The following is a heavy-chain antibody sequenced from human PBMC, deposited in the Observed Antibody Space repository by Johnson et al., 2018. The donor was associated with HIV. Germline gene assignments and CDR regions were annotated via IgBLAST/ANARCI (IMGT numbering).Heavy chain of an antibody. CDR2: ISYDGSNK. V-gene: IGHV3-30-3*01. CDR1: GFTFSSYA. CDR3: AREFGDLRAFDI. Sequence: VQLVESGGGVVQPGRSLRLSCAASGFTFSSYAMHWVRQAPGKGLEWVAVISYDGSNKYYADSVKGRFTISRDNSKNTLYLQMNSLRAEDTALYYCAREFGDLRAFDIWGQGTTVTVSS. J-gene: IGHJ3*02. D-gene: IGHD3-16*01.